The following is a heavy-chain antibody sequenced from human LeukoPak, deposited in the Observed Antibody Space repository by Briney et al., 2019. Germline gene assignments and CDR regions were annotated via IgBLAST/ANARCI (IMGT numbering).Heavy chain of an antibody. CDR3: ARDAPGYCSGGSCYAPIDY. J-gene: IGHJ4*02. CDR1: GFTFSTYS. CDR2: ISSSSSYI. V-gene: IGHV3-21*01. Sequence: GGSLRLSGAASGFTFSTYSMNWLRQAPGKGLEWVSSISSSSSYIYYPDSVKGRSTISRDNAKNSLYLQMNSLRAEDTAVYYCARDAPGYCSGGSCYAPIDYWGQGTLVTVSS. D-gene: IGHD2-15*01.